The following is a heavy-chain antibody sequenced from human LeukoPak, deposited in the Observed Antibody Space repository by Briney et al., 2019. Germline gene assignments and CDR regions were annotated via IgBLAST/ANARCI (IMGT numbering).Heavy chain of an antibody. D-gene: IGHD4-17*01. CDR1: GFTFSNFA. CDR2: ISESGDDT. Sequence: PGGSLRLSCAASGFTFSNFAMNWVRQAPGKGLEWVSSISESGDDTAYADSVKGRFIISRDNSRNTLYLQMDSLRADDTAVYYCARAQTPSGYGASDYWGQGTLVIVSS. J-gene: IGHJ4*02. V-gene: IGHV3-23*01. CDR3: ARAQTPSGYGASDY.